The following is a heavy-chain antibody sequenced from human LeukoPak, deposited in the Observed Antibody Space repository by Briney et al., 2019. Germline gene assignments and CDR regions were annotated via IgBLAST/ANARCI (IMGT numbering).Heavy chain of an antibody. CDR1: GFTFSSYA. J-gene: IGHJ4*02. V-gene: IGHV3-30-3*01. CDR3: AREGEAAAGPFDY. CDR2: ISYDGSNK. Sequence: GGSLRLSCAASGFTFSSYAMHWVRQAPGKGLEWVAVISYDGSNKYYADSVKGRFTISRDNSKNTLYLQMNSLRAEDTAVYYCAREGEAAAGPFDYWGQGTLVTVSS. D-gene: IGHD6-13*01.